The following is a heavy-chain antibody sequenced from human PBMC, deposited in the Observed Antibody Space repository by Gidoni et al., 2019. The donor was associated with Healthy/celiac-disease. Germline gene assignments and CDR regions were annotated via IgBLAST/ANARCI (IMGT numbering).Heavy chain of an antibody. Sequence: ELQLVESGGGLVKHGGSLRLSCAASGFTFSSYSMNWLRQAPGKGLEWVSSISSSSSYIYYADSVKGRFTISRDNAKNSLYLQMNSLRAEDTAVYYCAREPSIAAAGGKDDYWGQGTLVTVSS. D-gene: IGHD6-13*01. CDR2: ISSSSSYI. CDR3: AREPSIAAAGGKDDY. CDR1: GFTFSSYS. J-gene: IGHJ4*02. V-gene: IGHV3-21*01.